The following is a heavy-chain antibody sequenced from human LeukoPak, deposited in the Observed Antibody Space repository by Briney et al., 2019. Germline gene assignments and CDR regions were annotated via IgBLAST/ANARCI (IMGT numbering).Heavy chain of an antibody. Sequence: GGSLRLSCAASGLTLSFYGMHWVRQAPGKGLEWVAFIQYDGSNKYYADSVKGRFTISRDNSKNTLFLQMNSLRAEDTAIYYCAKNLQTFSGGYWLFDYWGQGTLVTVSS. J-gene: IGHJ4*02. CDR1: GLTLSFYG. CDR3: AKNLQTFSGGYWLFDY. V-gene: IGHV3-30*02. CDR2: IQYDGSNK. D-gene: IGHD1-26*01.